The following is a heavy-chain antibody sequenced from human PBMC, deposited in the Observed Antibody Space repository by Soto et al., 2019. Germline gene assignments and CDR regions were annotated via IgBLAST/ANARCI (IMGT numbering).Heavy chain of an antibody. V-gene: IGHV3-23*01. Sequence: GGSLRLSCAASGFTFNGFAMNWVRQPPGKGLEWVSSVDYTGSYTFYAASVKGRFTISRDNSKNMVYLELNSLRAEDTAVYYCAKRSGGFSEFDYWGQGTLVTVSS. CDR3: AKRSGGFSEFDY. J-gene: IGHJ4*02. CDR1: GFTFNGFA. CDR2: VDYTGSYT. D-gene: IGHD5-12*01.